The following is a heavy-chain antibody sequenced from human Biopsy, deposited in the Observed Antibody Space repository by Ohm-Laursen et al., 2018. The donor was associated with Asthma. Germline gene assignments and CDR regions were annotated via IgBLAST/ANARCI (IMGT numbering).Heavy chain of an antibody. CDR3: ARRGEVRRYFDY. D-gene: IGHD3-16*01. CDR1: GGSISSGAYY. CDR2: IYYIGST. J-gene: IGHJ4*02. Sequence: TLSLTCSVFGGSISSGAYYWSWARQPPGKGLAWIGNIYYIGSTYSNPSLKSRVAISLDTSKNQFTLKLSSVTAADTAVYFCARRGEVRRYFDYWGQGTLVTVSS. V-gene: IGHV4-30-4*01.